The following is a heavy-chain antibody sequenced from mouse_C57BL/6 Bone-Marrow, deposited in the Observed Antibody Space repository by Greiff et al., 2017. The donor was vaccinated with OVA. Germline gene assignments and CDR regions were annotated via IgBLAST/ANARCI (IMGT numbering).Heavy chain of an antibody. CDR2: IYPRSGNT. V-gene: IGHV1-81*01. D-gene: IGHD2-3*01. Sequence: VKLVESGAELARPGASVKLSCKASGYTFTSYGISWVKQRTGQGLEWIGEIYPRSGNTYYNEKFKGKATLTADKSSSTAYMELRSLTSEDSAVYFCARWILRIHWHFDVWGTGTTVTVSS. CDR3: ARWILRIHWHFDV. CDR1: GYTFTSYG. J-gene: IGHJ1*03.